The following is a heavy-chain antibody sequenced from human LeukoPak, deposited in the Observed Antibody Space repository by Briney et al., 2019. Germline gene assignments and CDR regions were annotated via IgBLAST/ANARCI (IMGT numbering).Heavy chain of an antibody. CDR2: ISSNGGST. V-gene: IGHV3-64*01. CDR3: AREWVTGSGSYFDY. D-gene: IGHD1-26*01. J-gene: IGHJ4*02. CDR1: GFTFSSYA. Sequence: GGSLRLSCSASGFTFSSYAMHWVRQAPGKGLEYVSVISSNGGSTYYANSVKGRFTISRDNSKNTLYLQMGSLRAGDMAVYYCAREWVTGSGSYFDYWGQGTLVTVSS.